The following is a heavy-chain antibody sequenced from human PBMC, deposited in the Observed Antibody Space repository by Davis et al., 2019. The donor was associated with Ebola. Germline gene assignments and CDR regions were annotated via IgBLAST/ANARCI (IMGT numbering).Heavy chain of an antibody. Sequence: PGGSLRLSCSASGFTFSSYWMHWVRQAPGKGLVWVSHINTDGTTTTYADPVKGRFTISSDNAKNTLYLQMNSLTVEDTAVYYCARSTSGRSPGGDYWGQGTLVTVSS. J-gene: IGHJ4*02. CDR3: ARSTSGRSPGGDY. D-gene: IGHD6-19*01. CDR1: GFTFSSYW. CDR2: INTDGTTT. V-gene: IGHV3-74*01.